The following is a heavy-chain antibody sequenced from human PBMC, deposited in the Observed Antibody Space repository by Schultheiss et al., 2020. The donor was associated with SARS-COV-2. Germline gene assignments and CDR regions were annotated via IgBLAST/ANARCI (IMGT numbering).Heavy chain of an antibody. Sequence: SETLSLTCTVSGGSISSYYWGWIRQPPGKGLEWIGSIYYSGSTNYNPSLKSRVTISVDTSKNQFSLNLNSVAAADTAIYYCATQVQYRDSGAFDIWGQGTLVTVSS. V-gene: IGHV4-59*08. J-gene: IGHJ3*02. CDR3: ATQVQYRDSGAFDI. CDR2: IYYSGST. D-gene: IGHD4-17*01. CDR1: GGSISSYY.